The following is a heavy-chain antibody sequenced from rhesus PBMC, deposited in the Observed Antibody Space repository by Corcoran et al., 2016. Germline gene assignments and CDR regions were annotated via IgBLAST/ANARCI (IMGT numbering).Heavy chain of an antibody. Sequence: QLQLQEAGPGLVKPSETLSVTCAASGGSISSSYWSWIRKAPGKGLEWIGYIYGSGSSTNYNPSLKSPVTLSLPTSKNPLSLKLSSVTAADTAVYYCASGSGVLDSWGQGVVVTVSS. CDR2: IYGSGSST. CDR1: GGSISSSY. J-gene: IGHJ6*01. D-gene: IGHD2-33*01. CDR3: ASGSGVLDS. V-gene: IGHV4-169*02.